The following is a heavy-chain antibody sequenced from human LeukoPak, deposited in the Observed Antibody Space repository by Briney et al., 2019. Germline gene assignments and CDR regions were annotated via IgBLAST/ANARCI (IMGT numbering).Heavy chain of an antibody. CDR1: GASISSNW. CDR3: VRDRGEFSYSHDY. Sequence: SETLSLTCAVSGASISSNWWNWVRQPPGKGLEWVGEIHHSGSANYNPSLKSRVTISLDTAESNFSLRLSSVTAADTAVYYCVRDRGEFSYSHDYWGQGTLVTVSS. V-gene: IGHV4-4*02. CDR2: IHHSGSA. D-gene: IGHD1-26*01. J-gene: IGHJ4*02.